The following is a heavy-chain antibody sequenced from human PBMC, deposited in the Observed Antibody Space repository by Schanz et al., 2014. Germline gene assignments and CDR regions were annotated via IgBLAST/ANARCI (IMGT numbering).Heavy chain of an antibody. Sequence: QVQLVQSGAEVKKPGSSVKVSCKASGGTFSSYTISWVRQAPGQGPQWMGRISPLLGVANYAQEFQGRLTITADTSTSTAYMELSSLRSEDTAVYYCARGLVRYFAYWGQGTLVTVSS. J-gene: IGHJ4*02. D-gene: IGHD2-8*02. CDR1: GGTFSSYT. CDR3: ARGLVRYFAY. CDR2: ISPLLGVA. V-gene: IGHV1-69*09.